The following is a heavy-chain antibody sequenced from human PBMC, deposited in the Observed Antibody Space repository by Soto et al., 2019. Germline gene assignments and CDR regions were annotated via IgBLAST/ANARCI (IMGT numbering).Heavy chain of an antibody. CDR2: VNPSDGRA. Sequence: QVDLVQSGAEVKKPGASVKMSCKSSGYRLSNYYMHWVRQAPGQGLEWMGIVNPSDGRANYARKFQGRVTMTWDTSTTTPYMEVNSLRSDDTAIYYCARAELIVAGQAFDSWGQGTLVTVSS. V-gene: IGHV1-46*01. D-gene: IGHD5-12*01. J-gene: IGHJ4*02. CDR3: ARAELIVAGQAFDS. CDR1: GYRLSNYY.